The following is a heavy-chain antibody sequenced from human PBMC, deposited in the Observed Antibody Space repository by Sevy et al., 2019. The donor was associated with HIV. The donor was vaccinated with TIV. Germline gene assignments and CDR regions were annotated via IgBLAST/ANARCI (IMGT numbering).Heavy chain of an antibody. CDR1: GFTFDDYA. V-gene: IGHV3-9*01. CDR2: ISWNSGSI. J-gene: IGHJ3*02. CDR3: AKDGGTERLYAFDI. Sequence: GGSLRLSCAASGFTFDDYAMHWVRQAPGKGLEWVSGISWNSGSIGYADSVKGRFTISRDNAKNSLYLQMNSLRAEDTALYYCAKDGGTERLYAFDIWGQGTMVTVSS. D-gene: IGHD1-1*01.